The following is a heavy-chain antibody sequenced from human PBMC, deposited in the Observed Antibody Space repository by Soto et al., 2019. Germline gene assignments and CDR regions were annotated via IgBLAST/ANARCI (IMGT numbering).Heavy chain of an antibody. CDR1: GGSIRSYY. D-gene: IGHD3-10*01. V-gene: IGHV4-59*01. J-gene: IGHJ6*02. CDR3: ARDYYGSGFNYYGMDV. CDR2: IYYSGST. Sequence: SETLSLTCTVSGGSIRSYYWSWIRQPPGKGLEWIGYIYYSGSTNYNPSLKSRVTISVDTSKNQFSLKLSSVTAADTAVYYCARDYYGSGFNYYGMDVWGQGTTVTVSS.